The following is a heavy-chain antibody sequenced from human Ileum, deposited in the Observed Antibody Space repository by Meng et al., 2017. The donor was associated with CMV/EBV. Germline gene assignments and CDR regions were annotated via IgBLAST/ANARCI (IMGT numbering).Heavy chain of an antibody. CDR2: INNNTGNP. CDR3: ARDGLNERYFDY. J-gene: IGHJ4*02. CDR1: GYTFTSNN. V-gene: IGHV7-4-1*02. Sequence: VQLVHSGSELKKPGASVKVSCKASGYTFTSNNLIWVRQAPGQGPEWMGWINNNTGNPTYARDFTGRFVFSLDTSVSTAYLQISGLKAEDTAVYYGARDGLNERYFDYWGQGTLVTVSS.